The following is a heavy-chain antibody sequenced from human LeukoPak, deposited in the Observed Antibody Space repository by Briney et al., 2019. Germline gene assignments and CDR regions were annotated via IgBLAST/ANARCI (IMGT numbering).Heavy chain of an antibody. V-gene: IGHV3-74*01. CDR1: GFTFSNYW. D-gene: IGHD3-3*01. Sequence: GGSLRLSCTASGFTFSNYWMHWVRQAPGRGLVWVSRINTDGSSTSYADSVKGRLTISRDNAKNTLFLQMNSLRAEDTAVYYCARALYDFWSGYYIANYMDVWGKGTPVTVSS. CDR3: ARALYDFWSGYYIANYMDV. CDR2: INTDGSST. J-gene: IGHJ6*03.